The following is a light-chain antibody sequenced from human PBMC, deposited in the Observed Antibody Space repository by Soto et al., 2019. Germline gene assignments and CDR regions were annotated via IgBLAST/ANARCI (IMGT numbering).Light chain of an antibody. Sequence: IVLTQSPGTLSLSPGERATLSCRARQSVSSSYLAWYQQKPGQAPRLLIYGASSRATGIPDRFSGSGSGTDFTLTISRLEPEDFAVYYCQQYGSSPYTFGQGTKVDIK. V-gene: IGKV3-20*01. CDR1: QSVSSSY. J-gene: IGKJ2*01. CDR2: GAS. CDR3: QQYGSSPYT.